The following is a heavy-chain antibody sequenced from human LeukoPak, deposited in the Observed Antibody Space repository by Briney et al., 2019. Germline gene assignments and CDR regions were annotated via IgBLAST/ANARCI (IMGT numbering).Heavy chain of an antibody. CDR3: ATEGYYDSSCYYTDY. V-gene: IGHV1-8*03. CDR2: MNPNSGNT. J-gene: IGHJ4*02. CDR1: GYTFTSYD. D-gene: IGHD3-22*01. Sequence: ASVKVSCKASGYTFTSYDINWVRQATGQGLEWMGWMNPNSGNTGYAQKFQGRVTITRNTSISTAYMELSSLRSEDTAVYYCATEGYYDSSCYYTDYWGQGTLVTVSS.